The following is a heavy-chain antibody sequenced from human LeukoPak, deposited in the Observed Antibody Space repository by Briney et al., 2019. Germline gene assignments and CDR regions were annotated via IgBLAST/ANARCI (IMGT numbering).Heavy chain of an antibody. CDR1: GGSMSNIF. V-gene: IGHV4-59*01. D-gene: IGHD3-10*01. CDR3: VRKWSFWYFDP. J-gene: IGHJ2*01. CDR2: VYSTGST. Sequence: SETLSLTCNVSGGSMSNIFWTWMRQPPGKGLEWIGHVYSTGSTNYNPSLKGRVTISIDMSKNQFSLRLNSVTAADTAIYYCVRKWSFWYFDPWGRGTLVTVSS.